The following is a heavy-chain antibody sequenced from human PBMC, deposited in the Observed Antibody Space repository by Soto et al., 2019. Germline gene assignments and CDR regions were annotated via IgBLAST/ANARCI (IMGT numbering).Heavy chain of an antibody. V-gene: IGHV1-3*01. Sequence: ASVKVSCKASGYTFTSYAMHWVRQAPGQRLEWMGWINAGNGNTKYSQKFQGRVTITRDTSASTAYMELSSLRSEDTAVYYCARGVPKNIWFGDVSTLGHNWFDPWGQGTLVTVSS. CDR3: ARGVPKNIWFGDVSTLGHNWFDP. CDR1: GYTFTSYA. CDR2: INAGNGNT. D-gene: IGHD3-10*01. J-gene: IGHJ5*02.